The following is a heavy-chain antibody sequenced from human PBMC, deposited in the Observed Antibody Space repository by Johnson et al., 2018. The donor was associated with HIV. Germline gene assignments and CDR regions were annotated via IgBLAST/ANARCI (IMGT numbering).Heavy chain of an antibody. CDR2: INWNGDST. CDR1: GFTFDDYG. CDR3: ARGSDDSGGNPAAWGAFDV. V-gene: IGHV3-20*04. D-gene: IGHD4-23*01. Sequence: EVQLVESGGGVVRPGGSLRLSCAASGFTFDDYGVSWVRQAPGKGLEWVSGINWNGDSTGYADSVKGRFTISRDNAKNSLYLQMNNLRAEDTALYYCARGSDDSGGNPAAWGAFDVWGQGTMVTVSS. J-gene: IGHJ3*01.